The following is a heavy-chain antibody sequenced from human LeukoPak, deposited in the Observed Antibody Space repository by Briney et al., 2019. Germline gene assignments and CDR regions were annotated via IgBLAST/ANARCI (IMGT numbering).Heavy chain of an antibody. CDR2: IKEDGSEK. V-gene: IGHV3-7*01. CDR1: GFTVSSNY. Sequence: GGSLRLSCAASGFTVSSNYMTWVRQAPGKGLEWVANIKEDGSEKNYVGSVKGRFTISRDNAKNSLYLQLSSLRAEDTAVYYCARDKAYNTFDYWGQGTLVTVSS. D-gene: IGHD1-14*01. CDR3: ARDKAYNTFDY. J-gene: IGHJ4*02.